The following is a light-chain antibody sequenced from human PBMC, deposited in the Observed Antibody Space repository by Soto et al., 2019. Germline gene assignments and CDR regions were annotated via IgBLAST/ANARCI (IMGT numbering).Light chain of an antibody. J-gene: IGKJ4*01. CDR2: DAS. V-gene: IGKV1-33*01. Sequence: DIQLTQSPSSLSASVGDRITITGQEIQDIRIHLNWYQQKPGKAPKILIYDASNLEAGVPSRCGGSGAGTYFTFTISSLQPEDIATYYCQQYLNVLTFGGGTKVEIK. CDR3: QQYLNVLT. CDR1: QDIRIH.